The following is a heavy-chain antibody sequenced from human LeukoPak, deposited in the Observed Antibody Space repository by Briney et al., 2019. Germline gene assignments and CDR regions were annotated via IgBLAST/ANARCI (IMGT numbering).Heavy chain of an antibody. CDR1: GFTFSSYE. CDR2: ISGLGSTI. D-gene: IGHD6-6*01. V-gene: IGHV3-48*03. J-gene: IGHJ5*02. CDR3: ARVRSIAAITAWFDP. Sequence: GGSLRLSCAASGFTFSSYEMNWVRQAPGKGLEWVSYISGLGSTIYYADSVKGRFTISRDNAKNSLYLQMNSLRADDTAVYYCARVRSIAAITAWFDPWGQGTLVTVSS.